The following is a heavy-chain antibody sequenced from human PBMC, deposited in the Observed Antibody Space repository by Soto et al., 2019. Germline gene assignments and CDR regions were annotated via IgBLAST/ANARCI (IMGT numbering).Heavy chain of an antibody. J-gene: IGHJ5*02. CDR3: ARHRIAAAVAYNWFDP. D-gene: IGHD6-13*01. CDR2: IYYSGST. V-gene: IGHV4-39*01. CDR1: GGSISSSSYY. Sequence: SETLSLTCTVSGGSISSSSYYWGWIRQPPGKGLEWIGSIYYSGSTYYNPSLKSRVTISVDTSKNQSSLKLSSVTAADTAVYYCARHRIAAAVAYNWFDPWGQGTLVTVSS.